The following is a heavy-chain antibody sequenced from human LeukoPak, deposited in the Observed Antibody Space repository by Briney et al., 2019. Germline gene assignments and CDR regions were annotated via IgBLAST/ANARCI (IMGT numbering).Heavy chain of an antibody. CDR3: ARDLGGSDY. V-gene: IGHV1-2*02. D-gene: IGHD3-10*01. J-gene: IGHJ4*02. Sequence: ASVKVSCKASGYTFTGYYMHWVRQAPGQGLEWMGWINPDSGGTSYAQKFQGRVTMTRGTSISAAYMELSRLRSDDTAVYYCARDLGGSDYWGQGTLVTVSS. CDR2: INPDSGGT. CDR1: GYTFTGYY.